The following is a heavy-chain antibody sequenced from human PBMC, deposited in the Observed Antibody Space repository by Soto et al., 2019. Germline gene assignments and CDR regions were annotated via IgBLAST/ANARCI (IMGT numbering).Heavy chain of an antibody. CDR3: ARRAVVAATLLGYYYYGMDV. V-gene: IGHV4-38-2*02. Sequence: SETLSLTCTVSGYSINSDDYWGWIRQPPGKGLEWIASIYHSVSTFYNPSLRSRVTISVDTSKNQFSLKLSSVTAADTAVYYCARRAVVAATLLGYYYYGMDVWGQGTTVTVSS. CDR2: IYHSVST. J-gene: IGHJ6*02. CDR1: GYSINSDDY. D-gene: IGHD2-15*01.